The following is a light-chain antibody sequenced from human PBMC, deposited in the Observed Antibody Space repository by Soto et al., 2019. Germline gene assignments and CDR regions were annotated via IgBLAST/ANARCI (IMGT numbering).Light chain of an antibody. CDR2: DVF. V-gene: IGLV2-14*01. Sequence: QSALTQPASVSGSPRQSITISCTGTSSDVGGYSYVSWYQQHPGKAPKLIIYDVFSRPSGVSTRFSGSKSGNTASLTISGLQADDEADYYCSSYSSANTLGVFGGGTQLTVL. J-gene: IGLJ2*01. CDR3: SSYSSANTLGV. CDR1: SSDVGGYSY.